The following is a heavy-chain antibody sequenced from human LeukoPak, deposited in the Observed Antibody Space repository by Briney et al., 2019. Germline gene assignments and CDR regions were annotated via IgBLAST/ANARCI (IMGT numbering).Heavy chain of an antibody. V-gene: IGHV3-30-3*01. CDR2: ISYDGSNK. CDR1: GFTFSSYA. D-gene: IGHD3-22*01. J-gene: IGHJ4*02. Sequence: GGSLRLSCAASGFTFSSYAMHWVRQAPGKGLEWVAVISYDGSNKYYADSVKGRFTISRDNSKNTLYLQMNSLRAEDTAVYYYARGDDSSGYYYGFWGQGTLVTVSS. CDR3: ARGDDSSGYYYGF.